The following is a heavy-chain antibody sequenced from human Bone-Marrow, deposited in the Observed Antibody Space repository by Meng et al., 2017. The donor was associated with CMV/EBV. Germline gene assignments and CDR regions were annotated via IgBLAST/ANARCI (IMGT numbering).Heavy chain of an antibody. Sequence: GESLKISCAASGFTFSSYAMSWVRQAPGKGLEWVSGINSGGSSTYYADSVKGRFTISRDNSKNTLYLQMNSLRAEDTAVYYCAKLPSSGSYYFGYYFDYWGQGTLVTVSS. J-gene: IGHJ4*02. V-gene: IGHV3-23*03. CDR2: INSGGSST. CDR1: GFTFSSYA. D-gene: IGHD1-26*01. CDR3: AKLPSSGSYYFGYYFDY.